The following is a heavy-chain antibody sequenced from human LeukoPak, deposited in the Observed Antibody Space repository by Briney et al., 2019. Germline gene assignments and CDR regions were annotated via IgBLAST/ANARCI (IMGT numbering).Heavy chain of an antibody. J-gene: IGHJ5*01. V-gene: IGHV4-59*02. Sequence: SETLSLTCTVSGGSVSNYYWNWIRQSPGKGLEWIGNIHYSGSSVYNPSLKSRGTISIDTSRRQFFLKLNSVTAADTAVYFCALAPNSNWFDFWGPGTLVTVSS. D-gene: IGHD2-8*01. CDR3: ALAPNSNWFDF. CDR2: IHYSGSS. CDR1: GGSVSNYY.